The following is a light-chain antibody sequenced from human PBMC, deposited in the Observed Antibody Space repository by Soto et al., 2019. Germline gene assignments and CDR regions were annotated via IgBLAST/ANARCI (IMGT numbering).Light chain of an antibody. J-gene: IGKJ1*01. CDR2: GAY. CDR3: QQYNNWPLWT. CDR1: QSISTY. V-gene: IGKV1-39*01. Sequence: DIQMTQSPSSLSASVGDGVTITCRASQSISTYLNWYRQKPGKAPELLIYGAYTLHSGVPSRFSGGGSGTHFTLTISSLQSEDFAVYYCQQYNNWPLWTFGQGTKVDIK.